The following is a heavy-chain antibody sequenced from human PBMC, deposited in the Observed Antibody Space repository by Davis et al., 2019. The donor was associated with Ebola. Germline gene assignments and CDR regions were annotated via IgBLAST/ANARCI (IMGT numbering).Heavy chain of an antibody. CDR3: TGEEGGATVY. J-gene: IGHJ4*02. D-gene: IGHD1-26*01. Sequence: GESLKISCTTSGFTFGDYAMSWVRQAPGKGLEWVGFIRSKAYGGTTEYAASVKGRFTISRDDSKSIAYLQMNSLKTEDTAVYYCTGEEGGATVYWGQGTLVTVSS. V-gene: IGHV3-49*04. CDR2: IRSKAYGGTT. CDR1: GFTFGDYA.